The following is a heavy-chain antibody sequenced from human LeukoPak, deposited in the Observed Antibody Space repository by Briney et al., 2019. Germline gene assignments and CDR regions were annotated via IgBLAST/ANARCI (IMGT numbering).Heavy chain of an antibody. D-gene: IGHD6-6*01. V-gene: IGHV3-20*04. CDR1: GFTFGDYG. J-gene: IGHJ6*03. CDR2: INWNGGST. CDR3: ARGRVAARPNYYYYMDV. Sequence: GGSLRLSCAASGFTFGDYGMSWVRQAPGKGLEWVSGINWNGGSTGYADSVKGRFTISRDNAKNSLYLQMNSLRAEDTALYYCARGRVAARPNYYYYMDVWGKGITVTVSS.